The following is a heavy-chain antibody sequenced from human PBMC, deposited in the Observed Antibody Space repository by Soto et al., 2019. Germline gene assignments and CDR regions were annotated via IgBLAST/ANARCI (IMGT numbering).Heavy chain of an antibody. CDR1: GFTFSSSG. CDR2: ISIRGDYR. V-gene: IGHV3-23*01. J-gene: IGHJ3*01. CDR3: ANHVGFDF. D-gene: IGHD3-16*01. Sequence: EGQLLQSGGGLVQPGESLRLSCAASGFTFSSSGMSWVRQAPGKGLEWVSSISIRGDYRYYADSVKGRFTISRDNSKNTLYLQMSSLTAEDTALYYCANHVGFDFWGQGTMVAVSS.